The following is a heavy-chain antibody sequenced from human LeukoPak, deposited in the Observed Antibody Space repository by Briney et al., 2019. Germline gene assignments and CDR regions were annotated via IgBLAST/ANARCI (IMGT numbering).Heavy chain of an antibody. CDR3: AKAGRGYYYYNGMDV. D-gene: IGHD3-10*01. CDR1: GFTFNSYA. Sequence: GGSLRLSCAASGFTFNSYAMSWVRQAPGKGLEWVSAISDSGGSTYYADSVKGRFTISRDNSKNTLYLQMNILRAEDTAVYYCAKAGRGYYYYNGMDVWGQGTTVTVSS. J-gene: IGHJ6*02. V-gene: IGHV3-23*01. CDR2: ISDSGGST.